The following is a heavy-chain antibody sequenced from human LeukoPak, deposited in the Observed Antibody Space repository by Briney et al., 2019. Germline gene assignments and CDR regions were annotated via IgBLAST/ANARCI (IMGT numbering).Heavy chain of an antibody. J-gene: IGHJ4*02. CDR2: ITSSSSTI. V-gene: IGHV3-48*01. CDR3: ARDRPGSGWYYFDS. CDR1: GFTFSSYS. Sequence: GGSLRLSCAASGFTFSSYSMNWVRQAPGKGLEWVSFITSSSSTIYYVDSVKGRFTISRDNAKNSLYLQMYSLRAEDTAVYYCARDRPGSGWYYFDSWGQGTLVTVSS. D-gene: IGHD6-19*01.